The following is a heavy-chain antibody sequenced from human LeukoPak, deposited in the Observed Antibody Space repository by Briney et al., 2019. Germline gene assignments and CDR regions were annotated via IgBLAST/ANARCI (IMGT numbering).Heavy chain of an antibody. V-gene: IGHV7-4-1*02. CDR3: ASRDPWGQNGFDI. J-gene: IGHJ3*02. CDR1: GYTFTSYA. CDR2: INTNTGTP. Sequence: ASVKVSCKASGYTFTSYAMNWVRQAPGQGLEWMGWINTNTGTPTYAQGFTGRFVFSLDTSVSTAYLQWSSLKASDTAMYYCASRDPWGQNGFDIWGQGTMVTVSS. D-gene: IGHD7-27*01.